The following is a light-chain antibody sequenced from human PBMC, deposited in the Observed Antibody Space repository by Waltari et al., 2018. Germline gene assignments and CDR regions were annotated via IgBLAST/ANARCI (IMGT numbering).Light chain of an antibody. CDR2: DAS. J-gene: IGKJ2*01. V-gene: IGKV1-39*01. CDR1: QSIATR. CDR3: QQSSNLPYT. Sequence: DIQMTQSPSSLSASEGDRVTITCRASQSIATRLNWYQQKPGKAPKVLIFDASTLQTGVPSRFSGSASGTHFTLTISSLQHEDSATYFCQQSSNLPYTFGQGTKLEIK.